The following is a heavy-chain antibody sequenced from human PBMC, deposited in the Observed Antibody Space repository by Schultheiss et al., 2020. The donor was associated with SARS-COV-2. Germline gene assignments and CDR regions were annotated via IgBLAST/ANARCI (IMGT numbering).Heavy chain of an antibody. CDR3: ARDLLWVPGAMGFDY. CDR1: GGSISSYY. CDR2: IYYSGST. J-gene: IGHJ4*02. V-gene: IGHV4-59*12. Sequence: SETLSLTCTVSGGSISSYYRSWIRQPPGKGLEWIGYIYYSGSTNYNPSLKSRITVSVDTSNNQFSLKLRSVTAADTAVYYCARDLLWVPGAMGFDYWGQGALVTVSS. D-gene: IGHD2-2*01.